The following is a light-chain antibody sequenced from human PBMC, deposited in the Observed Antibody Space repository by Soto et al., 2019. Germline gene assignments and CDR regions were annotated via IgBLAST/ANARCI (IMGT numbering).Light chain of an antibody. CDR2: GVS. CDR3: QHYDNWPPLT. Sequence: EVVMTQSPATLAVSPGERATLSCRASQTIRSNLAWYQQKPGQAPRLLLYGVSTRATGVPGRFSGSGSGTEFTLTISSLQSEDFAVYYCQHYDNWPPLTFGGGTKVEVK. V-gene: IGKV3-15*01. J-gene: IGKJ4*01. CDR1: QTIRSN.